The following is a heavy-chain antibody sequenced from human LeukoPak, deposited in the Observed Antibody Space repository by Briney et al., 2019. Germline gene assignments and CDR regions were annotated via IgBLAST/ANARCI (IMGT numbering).Heavy chain of an antibody. J-gene: IGHJ4*02. CDR2: IYHSGST. V-gene: IGHV4-4*02. CDR1: GGSISSSNW. D-gene: IGHD3-22*01. Sequence: SETLSLTCAVSGGSISSSNWWSWVRQPPGRGLEWIGEIYHSGSTNYNPSLKSRVTISVDKSKNQFSLKLSSVTAADTAVYYCASYDSSLVYFDYWGQGTLVTVSS. CDR3: ASYDSSLVYFDY.